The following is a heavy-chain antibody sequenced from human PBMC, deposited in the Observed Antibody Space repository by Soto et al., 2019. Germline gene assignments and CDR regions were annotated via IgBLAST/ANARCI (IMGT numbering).Heavy chain of an antibody. V-gene: IGHV3-21*01. CDR1: GVTFTNYS. Sequence: EVQLVESGGGLVKPRGSLRLSCAASGVTFTNYSLHWVRQAPGKGLAWVSSISSGSNYIYYAVSVKGRFTISRDTAKKPMFLQMNSLRAEDTAVYSCARDTYVHSIHHQFESWGPATLLTVSS. D-gene: IGHD1-1*01. CDR3: ARDTYVHSIHHQFES. CDR2: ISSGSNYI. J-gene: IGHJ4*02.